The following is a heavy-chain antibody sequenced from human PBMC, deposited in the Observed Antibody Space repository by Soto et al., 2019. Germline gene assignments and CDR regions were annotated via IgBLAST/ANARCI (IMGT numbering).Heavy chain of an antibody. V-gene: IGHV3-23*01. CDR3: AKGLYYSDSSGYRLFDY. CDR2: VSVSGGTA. Sequence: GGSPRLSCAASGFMFNNYAMSWVRQAPGKGLEWVSTVSVSGGTAYYADSLKGRFTISRDNSKKTVYLQMNRLRAGDTAIYYCAKGLYYSDSSGYRLFDYWGQGTLVTVSS. J-gene: IGHJ4*02. CDR1: GFMFNNYA. D-gene: IGHD3-22*01.